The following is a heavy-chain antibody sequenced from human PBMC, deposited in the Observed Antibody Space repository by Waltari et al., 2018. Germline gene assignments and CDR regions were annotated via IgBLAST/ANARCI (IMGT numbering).Heavy chain of an antibody. CDR3: ARVLFSVAGHDY. CDR1: GGSISSSY. J-gene: IGHJ4*02. Sequence: QVQLQESGPGLVKPSATLSLPCTVPGGSISSSYLRWLRQPAGKGLEWIGRIYTSGSTNYNPSLKSRVTMSVDTSKNQFSLKLSSVTAADTAVYYCARVLFSVAGHDYWGQGTLVTVSS. CDR2: IYTSGST. D-gene: IGHD6-19*01. V-gene: IGHV4-4*07.